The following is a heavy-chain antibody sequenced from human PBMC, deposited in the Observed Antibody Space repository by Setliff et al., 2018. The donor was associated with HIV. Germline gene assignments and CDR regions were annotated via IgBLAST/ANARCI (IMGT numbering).Heavy chain of an antibody. J-gene: IGHJ5*02. CDR2: IHTTGST. Sequence: TLSLTCSVSGDSISSGSYYWSWIRLPAGKGLEWIGQIHTTGSTHYNPSLKSRITISMDTSKNQFSLNLNSVTATDTAVYYCARTRSGTYYGEMNWFDPWGQGILVTVSS. CDR3: ARTRSGTYYGEMNWFDP. CDR1: GDSISSGSYY. D-gene: IGHD3-10*01. V-gene: IGHV4-61*09.